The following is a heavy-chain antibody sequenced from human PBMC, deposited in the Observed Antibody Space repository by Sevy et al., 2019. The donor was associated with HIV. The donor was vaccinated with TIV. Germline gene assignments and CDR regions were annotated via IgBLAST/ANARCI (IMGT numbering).Heavy chain of an antibody. CDR3: ARARSHDAFDI. Sequence: GGSLRLSCAASGFTVSSNYMSGVRQAPGKGLEWVSVIYSGGSTYYADSVKGRFTISRDNSKNTLYLQMNSLRAEDTAVYYCARARSHDAFDIWGQGTMVTVSS. V-gene: IGHV3-53*01. CDR1: GFTVSSNY. CDR2: IYSGGST. J-gene: IGHJ3*02.